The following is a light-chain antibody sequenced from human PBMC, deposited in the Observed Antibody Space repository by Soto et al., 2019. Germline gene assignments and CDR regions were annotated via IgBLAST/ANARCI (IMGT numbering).Light chain of an antibody. CDR2: EVS. Sequence: QSVLTQPASVSGSPGQSITISCTGTSSDVGGYNYVSWYRQHPGKAPKLMIYEVSNRPSGVSNRFSGSKSGNTASLTISGLQAEDEADYYCSSYTGSSTPYVFGTGTKLTVL. V-gene: IGLV2-14*01. CDR3: SSYTGSSTPYV. CDR1: SSDVGGYNY. J-gene: IGLJ1*01.